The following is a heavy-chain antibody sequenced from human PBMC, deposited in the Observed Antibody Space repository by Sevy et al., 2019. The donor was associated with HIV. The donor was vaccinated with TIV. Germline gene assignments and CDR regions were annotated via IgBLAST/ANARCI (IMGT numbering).Heavy chain of an antibody. CDR1: GGSISSSSYY. D-gene: IGHD7-27*01. V-gene: IGHV4-39*01. Sequence: SETLSLTCTVSGGSISSSSYYWGWIRQPPGKGLEWIGSIYYSGSTYYNPSLKSRVTISVDTSKNQFSLKLSSVTAADTAVYYCANTPGAFHAFDIWGQGTMVTVSS. CDR3: ANTPGAFHAFDI. CDR2: IYYSGST. J-gene: IGHJ3*02.